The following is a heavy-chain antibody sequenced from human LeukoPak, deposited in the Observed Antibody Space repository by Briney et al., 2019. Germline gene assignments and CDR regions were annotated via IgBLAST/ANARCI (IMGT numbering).Heavy chain of an antibody. V-gene: IGHV1-69*05. J-gene: IGHJ4*02. CDR3: ASSMVREIYPPFAY. CDR2: IIPIFGTP. Sequence: SVKVSCKASGGTFSSYAISSVRQAPGQGIEWMGGIIPIFGTPNYAQKFQGRVTITTDESTSTAYMELSSLRSEDTAVYSCASSMVREIYPPFAYWGQCTLVTVSS. D-gene: IGHD3-10*01. CDR1: GGTFSSYA.